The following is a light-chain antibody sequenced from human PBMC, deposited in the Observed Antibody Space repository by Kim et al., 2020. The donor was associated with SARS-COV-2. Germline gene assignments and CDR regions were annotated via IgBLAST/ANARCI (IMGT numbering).Light chain of an antibody. V-gene: IGLV2-14*04. CDR1: SSDVGDYNY. J-gene: IGLJ1*01. Sequence: GQSITISCTGTSSDVGDYNYVSWYQKHPGKAPKLMIYDGNKRPSGVSKRFSGSKSGNTASLTISGLQAEDEADYYCSSYTTSSNYVFGTGTKVTVL. CDR3: SSYTTSSNYV. CDR2: DGN.